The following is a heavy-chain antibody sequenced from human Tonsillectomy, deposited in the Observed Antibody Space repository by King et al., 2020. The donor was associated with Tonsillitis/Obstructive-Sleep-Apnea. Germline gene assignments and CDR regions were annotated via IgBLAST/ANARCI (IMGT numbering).Heavy chain of an antibody. CDR1: GDSITSTNYY. J-gene: IGHJ5*02. D-gene: IGHD2-2*01. V-gene: IGHV4-31*03. Sequence: QLQESGPGLVKPSETLSLTCTVSGDSITSTNYYWSWIRQHPGKGLEWIGYIYYTGVTYYNPSLKSRVIISVDTSKNQFSLKLSSVTAADTAGYYCARDSLGFCSSTSCPEARFDPWGQGTLITVSS. CDR2: IYYTGVT. CDR3: ARDSLGFCSSTSCPEARFDP.